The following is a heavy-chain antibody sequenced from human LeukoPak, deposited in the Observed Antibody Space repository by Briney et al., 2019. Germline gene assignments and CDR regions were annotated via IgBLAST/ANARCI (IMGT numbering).Heavy chain of an antibody. CDR1: GFTVSGNY. CDR3: ARDQYYYDSSGYCPFDY. D-gene: IGHD3-22*01. V-gene: IGHV3-21*01. J-gene: IGHJ4*02. Sequence: GGSLRLSCAVSGFTVSGNYMSWVRQAPGKGLEWVSSISSSSSYIYYADSVKGRFTISRDNAKNSLYLQMNSLRAEDTAVYYCARDQYYYDSSGYCPFDYWGQGTLVTVSS. CDR2: ISSSSSYI.